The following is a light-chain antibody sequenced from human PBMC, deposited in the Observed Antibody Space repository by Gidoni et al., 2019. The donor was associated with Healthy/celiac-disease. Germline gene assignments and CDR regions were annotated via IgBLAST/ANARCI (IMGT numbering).Light chain of an antibody. Sequence: QSVFTQPPSVSAAPGHKVTISCSGSSSNIGNNYVSWYQQLPGTAPKLLIYDNNKRPSGIPDRFSGSKSGTSATLGITGLQTGDEADYYCGTWDSSLSAAVFGGGTQLTVL. J-gene: IGLJ7*01. CDR2: DNN. V-gene: IGLV1-51*01. CDR3: GTWDSSLSAAV. CDR1: SSNIGNNY.